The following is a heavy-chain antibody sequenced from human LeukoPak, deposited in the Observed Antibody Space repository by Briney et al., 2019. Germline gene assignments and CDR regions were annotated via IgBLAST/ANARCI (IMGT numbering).Heavy chain of an antibody. V-gene: IGHV1-46*03. J-gene: IGHJ4*02. CDR1: GYTFTSYY. CDR3: ARASDSSGYYAPQHYFDY. CDR2: INPSGGST. D-gene: IGHD3-22*01. Sequence: ASVKVSCKASGYTFTSYYMHWVRQAPGQGLEWMGIINPSGGSTSYAQKFQGRVTMTRDTSTSTVYMEQSSLRSEDTAVYYCARASDSSGYYAPQHYFDYWGQGTLVTVSS.